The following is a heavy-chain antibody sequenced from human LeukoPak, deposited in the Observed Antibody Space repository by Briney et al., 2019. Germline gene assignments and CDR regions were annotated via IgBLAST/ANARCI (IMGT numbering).Heavy chain of an antibody. CDR1: GFSFSSYN. CDR3: AELGITMIGGV. D-gene: IGHD3-10*02. Sequence: GGSLRLSCAASGFSFSSYNMNWVRQTPGKGLEWVSSITSSSTYTFYADSVKGRFTISRDNARNSLYLQMNSLRAEDTAVYYCAELGITMIGGVWGKGTTVTISS. V-gene: IGHV3-21*01. CDR2: ITSSSTYT. J-gene: IGHJ6*04.